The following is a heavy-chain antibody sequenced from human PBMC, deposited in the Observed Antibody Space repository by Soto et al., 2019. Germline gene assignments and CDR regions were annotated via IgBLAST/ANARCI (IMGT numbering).Heavy chain of an antibody. CDR1: GGAFGSYA. CDR2: IIPIFGTA. V-gene: IGHV1-69*13. D-gene: IGHD6-19*01. Sequence: SVEVSCKDSGGAFGSYAICWVRQAHRQGLEWMGGIIPIFGTANYAQKFQGRVTITADESTSTAYMELSSLRSEDTAVYYCARGGIAVADYYYGRDVWGQGTTVTVS. CDR3: ARGGIAVADYYYGRDV. J-gene: IGHJ6*02.